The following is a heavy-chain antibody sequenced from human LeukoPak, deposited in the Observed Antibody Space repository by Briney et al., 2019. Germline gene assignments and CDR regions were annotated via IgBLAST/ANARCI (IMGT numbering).Heavy chain of an antibody. CDR3: AREDYGSGSYSDY. Sequence: PSETLSLTCAVSGGSISSSNWWSWVRQPPGKGLEWIGEIYHSGSTNYNPPLKSRVTISVDKSKNQFSLKLSSVTAADTAVYYCAREDYGSGSYSDYWGQGTLVTVSS. CDR1: GGSISSSNW. V-gene: IGHV4-4*02. CDR2: IYHSGST. J-gene: IGHJ4*02. D-gene: IGHD3-10*01.